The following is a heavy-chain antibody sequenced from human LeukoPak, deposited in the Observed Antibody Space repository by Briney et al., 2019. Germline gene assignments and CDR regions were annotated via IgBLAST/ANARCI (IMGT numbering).Heavy chain of an antibody. Sequence: SQTLSLTCTVSGGSISSGGYSWSWIRQHPGKGLEWIGYIYYSGSTYYNPSLKSRVTISVDTSKNQFSLKLSSVTAADTAVYYCARVLRIQLWFQAFDIWGQGTMVTVSS. CDR1: GGSISSGGYS. CDR2: IYYSGST. V-gene: IGHV4-31*03. D-gene: IGHD5-18*01. CDR3: ARVLRIQLWFQAFDI. J-gene: IGHJ3*02.